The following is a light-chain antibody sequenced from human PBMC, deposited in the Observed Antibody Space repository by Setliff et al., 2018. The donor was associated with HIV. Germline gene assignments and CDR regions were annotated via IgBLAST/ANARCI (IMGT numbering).Light chain of an antibody. V-gene: IGLV2-14*03. Sequence: QSALTQPVSVSGSPGQSITISCTGSSSDVGGFNYVSWYRQHPGKAPKLMIFDVSNRPSGVSNRFSGSKSGNTASLTISGLQAEDEADYYCSSHTSNRIPWVFGTGTKATVL. CDR3: SSHTSNRIPWV. J-gene: IGLJ1*01. CDR2: DVS. CDR1: SSDVGGFNY.